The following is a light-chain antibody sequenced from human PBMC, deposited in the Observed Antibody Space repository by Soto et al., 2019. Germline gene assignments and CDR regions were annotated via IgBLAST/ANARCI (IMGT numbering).Light chain of an antibody. CDR2: DVN. CDR3: CSYAGSHTYV. CDR1: SSDVGVYNF. J-gene: IGLJ1*01. V-gene: IGLV2-11*01. Sequence: QSALTQPRSVSGSPGQSVTISCTGTSSDVGVYNFVSWYQQHPGKAPKLMIFDVNKRPSGVPDRFSGSKSANTASLAISGLQAEDEADYYCCSYAGSHTYVFGTGIKLTVL.